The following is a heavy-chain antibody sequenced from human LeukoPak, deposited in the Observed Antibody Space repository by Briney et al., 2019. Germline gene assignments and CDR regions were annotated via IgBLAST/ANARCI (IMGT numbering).Heavy chain of an antibody. V-gene: IGHV1-2*02. CDR1: GYTFTGYY. Sequence: ASVKVSCKASGYTFTGYYIHWVRQAPGQGLEWMGWINPNSGGTNYAQKFQGRVTMTRDTSISTAYMELSRLRSDDTAVYYCARDTVKGYGDYYNWFDPWGQGTLVTVSS. J-gene: IGHJ5*02. CDR2: INPNSGGT. D-gene: IGHD4-17*01. CDR3: ARDTVKGYGDYYNWFDP.